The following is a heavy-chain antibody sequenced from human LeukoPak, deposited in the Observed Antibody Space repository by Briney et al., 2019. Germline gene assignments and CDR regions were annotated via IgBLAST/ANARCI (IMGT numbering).Heavy chain of an antibody. V-gene: IGHV4-59*01. CDR2: IYYSEST. D-gene: IGHD6-6*01. CDR3: AGSSSSRAHDY. Sequence: PSETLSLTCTVSGGSISSYYWSWIRQPPGKGLEWIGYIYYSESTNYNPSLKSRVTISVDTSKNQFSLKLSSVTAADTAVYYCAGSSSSRAHDYWGQGTLVTVSS. J-gene: IGHJ4*02. CDR1: GGSISSYY.